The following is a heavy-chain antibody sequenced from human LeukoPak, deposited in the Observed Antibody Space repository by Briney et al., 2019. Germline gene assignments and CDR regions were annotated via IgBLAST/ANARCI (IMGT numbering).Heavy chain of an antibody. J-gene: IGHJ4*02. V-gene: IGHV4-34*01. CDR3: ARRMGARYFDWLLTGYFDY. CDR1: GGSFSGYY. Sequence: SETLSLTCAVYGGSFSGYYWSWIRQPPGKGLEWIGEINHSGSTNYNPSLKSRVTISVDTSKNQFSLKLSSVTAADTAVYYCARRMGARYFDWLLTGYFDYWGQGTLVTVSS. CDR2: INHSGST. D-gene: IGHD3-9*01.